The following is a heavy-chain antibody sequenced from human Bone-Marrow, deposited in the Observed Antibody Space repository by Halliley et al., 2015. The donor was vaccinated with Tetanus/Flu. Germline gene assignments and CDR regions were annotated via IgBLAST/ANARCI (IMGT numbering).Heavy chain of an antibody. CDR1: GYKFTNYW. CDR3: GRSGVADVGGTINY. CDR2: IDPSDSST. V-gene: IGHV5-10-1*01. D-gene: IGHD3-16*01. Sequence: VQLVQSGAEVKKPGESLRISCETSGYKFTNYWISWVRQMPGGGLEWMGWIDPSDSSTSYSPSFQGHVALSVDKSISTTYLQGSNLRAPDAAMYYCGRSGVADVGGTINYWGQGTLVTVPS. J-gene: IGHJ4*02.